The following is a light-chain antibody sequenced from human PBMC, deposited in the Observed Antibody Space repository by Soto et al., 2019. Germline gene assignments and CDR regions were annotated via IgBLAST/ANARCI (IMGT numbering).Light chain of an antibody. J-gene: IGKJ1*01. CDR1: QSVSSY. V-gene: IGKV3-11*01. CDR2: DAS. CDR3: QQYASSPWT. Sequence: EIVLTQSPATLSVSPGERATLPCRASQSVSSYLAWYQHKPGQAPRLLIYDASNRATGIPARFSGSGSGTDFTLTISSLEPEDFAVYYCQQYASSPWTFGQGTKVDI.